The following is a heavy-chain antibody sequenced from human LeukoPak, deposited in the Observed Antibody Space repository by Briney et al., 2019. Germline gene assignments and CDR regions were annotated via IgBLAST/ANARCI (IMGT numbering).Heavy chain of an antibody. Sequence: GGSLRLSCAASEFTVSTNYMNWVRQAPGKGLEWISAIYSGGTTYYADSVKGRFTISRDTSKNTLYLQMNSLRAEGTAVYYCARDKFRGYFDYWGQGTLVTVSS. V-gene: IGHV3-66*01. CDR2: IYSGGTT. CDR1: EFTVSTNY. D-gene: IGHD3-10*01. J-gene: IGHJ4*02. CDR3: ARDKFRGYFDY.